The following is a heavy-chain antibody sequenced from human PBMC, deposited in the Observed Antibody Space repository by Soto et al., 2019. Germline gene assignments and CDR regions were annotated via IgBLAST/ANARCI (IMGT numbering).Heavy chain of an antibody. V-gene: IGHV1-18*01. CDR3: ARDRIAVAGNYYYYGMDV. Sequence: QVQLVQSGAEVKKPGASVKVSCKASGYTFTSYGISWVRQAPGQGLEWMGWISAYNGNTNYAQKLQGRVTMTTDTPTSTAYMELRSLRSDDTAVYYCARDRIAVAGNYYYYGMDVWGQGTTVTVSS. CDR1: GYTFTSYG. J-gene: IGHJ6*02. D-gene: IGHD6-19*01. CDR2: ISAYNGNT.